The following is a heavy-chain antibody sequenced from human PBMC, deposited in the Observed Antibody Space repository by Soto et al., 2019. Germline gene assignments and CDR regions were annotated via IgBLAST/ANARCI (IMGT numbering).Heavy chain of an antibody. Sequence: SETLSLTCAVYGGSFSGYYWIWTRQPPGKGLARIGKNNHSARPNYNPSFKSRVTISVHTSKNQFSLKLSSVTAADTAVYYCARGQIGVTGYYWPFDTNWFDPWGKGTLVTVSS. V-gene: IGHV4-34*01. J-gene: IGHJ5*02. D-gene: IGHD3-9*01. CDR1: GGSFSGYY. CDR2: NNHSARP. CDR3: ARGQIGVTGYYWPFDTNWFDP.